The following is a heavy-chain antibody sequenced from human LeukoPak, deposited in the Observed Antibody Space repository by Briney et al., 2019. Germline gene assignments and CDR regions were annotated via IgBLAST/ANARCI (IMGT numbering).Heavy chain of an antibody. D-gene: IGHD3-16*01. CDR3: ARFGVDYDMDV. J-gene: IGHJ6*02. CDR2: IHYSGRP. CDR1: GGSISGHY. V-gene: IGHV4-59*11. Sequence: SETLSLTCTVSGGSISGHYWTWIRQPPGKGLEWIGQIHYSGRPDYNPSLKSRVTISVNTSKNQLSLKVTSVTGADTAVYYCARFGVDYDMDVWGQGTTVTVSS.